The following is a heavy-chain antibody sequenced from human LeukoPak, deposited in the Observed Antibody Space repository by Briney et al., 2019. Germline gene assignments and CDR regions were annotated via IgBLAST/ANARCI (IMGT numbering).Heavy chain of an antibody. V-gene: IGHV3-33*01. CDR1: GFTFSSYG. Sequence: QPGRSLRLSCAASGFTFSSYGMHWVRQAPGKGLEWVAVIWYDGSNKYYADSVKGRFTISRDNSKNTLYLQMNSLRAEDTAVYYSARDRVAKEALDYWGQGTLVTVSS. D-gene: IGHD2-15*01. CDR2: IWYDGSNK. J-gene: IGHJ4*02. CDR3: ARDRVAKEALDY.